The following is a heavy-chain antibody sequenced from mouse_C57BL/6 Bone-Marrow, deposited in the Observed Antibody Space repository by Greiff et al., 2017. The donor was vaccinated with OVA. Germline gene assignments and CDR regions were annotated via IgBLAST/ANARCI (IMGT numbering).Heavy chain of an antibody. CDR1: GFTFTNTY. CDR3: ARGNCGSSFYAMDY. CDR2: IDPANDNT. Sequence: VQLQQSVAELVRPGASVKLSCTASGFTFTNTYMHWVKQRPEQGLEWIGRIDPANDNTKYAQKFPGKATMTADTSSNTAYMQLSSLSSEDTSVYCCARGNCGSSFYAMDYWGQGTSVTVSS. D-gene: IGHD1-1*01. J-gene: IGHJ4*01. V-gene: IGHV14-3*01.